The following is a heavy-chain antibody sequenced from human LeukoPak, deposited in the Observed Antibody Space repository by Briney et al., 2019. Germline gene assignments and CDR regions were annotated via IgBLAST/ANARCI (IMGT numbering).Heavy chain of an antibody. J-gene: IGHJ5*02. D-gene: IGHD4-17*01. CDR2: IYSGGST. V-gene: IGHV3-53*01. CDR1: GFTVSSNY. CDR3: ARIRSYGDPNWFDP. Sequence: PGGSLRLSCAASGFTVSSNYMSWVRQAPGKGLEWVSVIYSGGSTYYADSVKGRFTISRDNSKNTLYLQMNSLRAEDTAVYYCARIRSYGDPNWFDPWGQGTLVTVSS.